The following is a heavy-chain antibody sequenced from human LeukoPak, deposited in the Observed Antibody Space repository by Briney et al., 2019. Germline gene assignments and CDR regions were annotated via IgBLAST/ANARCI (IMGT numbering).Heavy chain of an antibody. J-gene: IGHJ4*02. V-gene: IGHV1-3*01. CDR1: GYTFTSYA. CDR3: ARDEDLWFGESYFDY. CDR2: INAGNGNT. Sequence: GASVKVSCKASGYTFTSYAMHWVRQAPGQRLEWMGWINAGNGNTKYSQKFQGRVTITRDTSASTAYMELSSLRSEGTAVYYCARDEDLWFGESYFDYWGQGTLVTVSS. D-gene: IGHD3-10*01.